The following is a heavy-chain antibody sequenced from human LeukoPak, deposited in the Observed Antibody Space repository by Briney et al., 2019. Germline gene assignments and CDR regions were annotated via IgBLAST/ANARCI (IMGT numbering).Heavy chain of an antibody. CDR3: ARAPYRPPGYSSGSYWLDY. D-gene: IGHD6-19*01. Sequence: GESLKISCKGSGYSFTSYWIAWVRQMPGKGLEWMGIIYPADSDTRYSPSCQGQVTISADKSISTAYLQWSSLKASDTAMYYCARAPYRPPGYSSGSYWLDYWGQGTLVTVSS. V-gene: IGHV5-51*01. CDR2: IYPADSDT. J-gene: IGHJ4*02. CDR1: GYSFTSYW.